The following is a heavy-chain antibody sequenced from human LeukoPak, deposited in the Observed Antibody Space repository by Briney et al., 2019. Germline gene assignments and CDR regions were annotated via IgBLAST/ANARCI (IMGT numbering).Heavy chain of an antibody. Sequence: GASVTVSCKASGYTFTSYYMHWVRQAPGQGLEWMGIINPSGGSTSYAQKFQGRVTMTRDTSTSTVYMELSSLRSEDTAVYYCARDLRVGATFRSPNLVGYWGQGTLVTVSS. V-gene: IGHV1-46*01. D-gene: IGHD1-26*01. CDR3: ARDLRVGATFRSPNLVGY. CDR2: INPSGGST. J-gene: IGHJ4*02. CDR1: GYTFTSYY.